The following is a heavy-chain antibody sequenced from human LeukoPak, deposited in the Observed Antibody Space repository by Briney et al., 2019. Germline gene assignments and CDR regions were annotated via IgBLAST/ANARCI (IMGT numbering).Heavy chain of an antibody. CDR3: ARHEVLGLYYFDY. CDR2: IYYSGST. CDR1: GASISSSRYY. D-gene: IGHD3-10*01. Sequence: SETLSLTCTVSGASISSSRYYWAWIRQPPGKGLEWIGSIYYSGSTYYNPSLKSRVTISVDTSKNQFSLKLSSVTAADTAVYYCARHEVLGLYYFDYWGQGTLVTVSS. V-gene: IGHV4-39*01. J-gene: IGHJ4*02.